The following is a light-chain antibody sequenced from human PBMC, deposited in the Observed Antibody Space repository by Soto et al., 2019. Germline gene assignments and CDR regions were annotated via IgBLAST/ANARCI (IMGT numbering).Light chain of an antibody. J-gene: IGKJ1*01. V-gene: IGKV3-15*01. CDR3: QLYNNWPLGT. CDR2: GAS. Sequence: TLSVSPGERATLSCRASQSISSNLAWYQQKPGQAPRLLIYGASTRATGIPARFSGSGSGTEFTLTISSLQSEDFAVYYCQLYNNWPLGTFGQGTKVDIK. CDR1: QSISSN.